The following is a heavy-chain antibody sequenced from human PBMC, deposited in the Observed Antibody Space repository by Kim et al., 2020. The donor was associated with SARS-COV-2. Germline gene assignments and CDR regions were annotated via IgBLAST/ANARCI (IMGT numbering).Heavy chain of an antibody. CDR3: ARLRALIAAAGTGGLDS. Sequence: ASVKVSCKASGYTFTSYAMNWVRQAPGQGLEWMGWINTNTGNPTYAQGFTGRFVFSLDTSVSTAYLQISSLKAEDTAVYYCARLRALIAAAGTGGLDSWGQGTLVTVSS. CDR1: GYTFTSYA. D-gene: IGHD6-13*01. CDR2: INTNTGNP. V-gene: IGHV7-4-1*02. J-gene: IGHJ5*02.